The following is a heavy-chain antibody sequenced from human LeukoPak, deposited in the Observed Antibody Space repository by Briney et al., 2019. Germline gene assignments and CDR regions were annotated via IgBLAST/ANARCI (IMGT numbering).Heavy chain of an antibody. CDR1: GGSINSYY. V-gene: IGHV4-59*08. J-gene: IGHJ4*02. CDR2: IYYSGST. D-gene: IGHD6-19*01. Sequence: SETLSLTCTVSGGSINSYYWSWIRQPPGNRLEWIGYIYYSGSTNYNPSLKSRVTISVDTSKNQFSLKLSSVTAADTAVYYCARHPSGWTGNDDYWGQGTLVTVSS. CDR3: ARHPSGWTGNDDY.